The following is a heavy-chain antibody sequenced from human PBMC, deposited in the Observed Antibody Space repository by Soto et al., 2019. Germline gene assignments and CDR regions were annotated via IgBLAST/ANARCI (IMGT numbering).Heavy chain of an antibody. CDR3: TIVRVADSALDH. V-gene: IGHV3-33*01. Sequence: QEQLVESGGGMVQPGKSLRLSCVASGIAFSRYGMHWVRQAPGKGLEWLALIWHDGSDKYYADSVKGRFTISRDNSKNTLFLHMSNLRAEDTAMYYCTIVRVADSALDHWGQGTLVTVSS. CDR1: GIAFSRYG. CDR2: IWHDGSDK. D-gene: IGHD3-10*02. J-gene: IGHJ4*02.